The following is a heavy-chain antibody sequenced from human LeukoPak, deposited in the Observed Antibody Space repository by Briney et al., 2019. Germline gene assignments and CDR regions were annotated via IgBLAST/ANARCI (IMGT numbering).Heavy chain of an antibody. J-gene: IGHJ3*02. CDR2: ISSSSSYI. D-gene: IGHD3-9*01. CDR1: GFTFSSYS. Sequence: PGGSLRLSCAASGFTFSSYSMNWVRQAPGKGLEWVSSISSSSSYIYYGDSVKGRFTISRDNAKNSLFLQMNSLRAEDTAVYYRARVAPYYDILTGYSDDAFDIWGQGTMVTVSS. V-gene: IGHV3-21*01. CDR3: ARVAPYYDILTGYSDDAFDI.